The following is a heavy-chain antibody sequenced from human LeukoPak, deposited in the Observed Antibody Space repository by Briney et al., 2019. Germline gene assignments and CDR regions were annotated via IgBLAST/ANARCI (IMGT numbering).Heavy chain of an antibody. J-gene: IGHJ4*02. CDR3: AKAGNKGSSSWFYYFDS. Sequence: GGSLRLSCPASGFTFSSYAMNWVRQAPGKGLEWVSSFSGSSGNTYYADSVKGRFTISRDNSKNTLYLQMNSLRAEDTAVYYCAKAGNKGSSSWFYYFDSWGQGTLVTVSS. CDR1: GFTFSSYA. CDR2: FSGSSGNT. D-gene: IGHD6-13*01. V-gene: IGHV3-23*01.